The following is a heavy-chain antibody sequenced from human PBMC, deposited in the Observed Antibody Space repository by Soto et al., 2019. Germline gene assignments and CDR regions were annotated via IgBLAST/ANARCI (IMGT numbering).Heavy chain of an antibody. J-gene: IGHJ6*02. D-gene: IGHD2-2*02. CDR3: TSLDIVAVPADIGSYYYGMDV. CDR1: GFTFSGSA. CDR2: IRSKANSYAT. Sequence: PGGSLRLSCAASGFTFSGSAMHWVRQASGKGLEWVGRIRSKANSYATAYAASVKGRFTISRDDSKNTAYLQMNSLRTEDTAVYYCTSLDIVAVPADIGSYYYGMDVWGQGTTVTVSS. V-gene: IGHV3-73*01.